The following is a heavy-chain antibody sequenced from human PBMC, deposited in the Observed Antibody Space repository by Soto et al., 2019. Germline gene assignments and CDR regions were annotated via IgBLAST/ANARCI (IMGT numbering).Heavy chain of an antibody. CDR3: ARGPRNWGFDY. Sequence: QVQLVQSGAEVKKPGTSVKVSCKASGYTFTNFDFNWVRQATGQGLEWMGWMNPNNGNTGYAQKFQGRVTMTRDTSISTADMELSSLRSEDTAVYYWARGPRNWGFDYWGQGSLVTVSS. CDR2: MNPNNGNT. D-gene: IGHD7-27*01. CDR1: GYTFTNFD. J-gene: IGHJ4*02. V-gene: IGHV1-8*01.